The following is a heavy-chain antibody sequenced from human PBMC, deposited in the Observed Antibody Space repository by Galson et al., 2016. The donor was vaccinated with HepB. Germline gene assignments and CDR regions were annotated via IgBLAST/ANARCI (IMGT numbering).Heavy chain of an antibody. Sequence: SVKVSCKASGDSYSTYAISWVRQARGQGLEWMGGIVPMFGSTNYAQKFQGRVTITADESTSTAYMELSSLRSEDTAVYYCARGPPEMAFDYWGQGTLVTVSS. D-gene: IGHD5-24*01. CDR2: IVPMFGST. CDR1: GDSYSTYA. J-gene: IGHJ4*02. V-gene: IGHV1-69*13. CDR3: ARGPPEMAFDY.